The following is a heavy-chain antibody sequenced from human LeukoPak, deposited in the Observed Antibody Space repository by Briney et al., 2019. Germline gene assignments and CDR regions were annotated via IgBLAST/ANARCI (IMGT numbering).Heavy chain of an antibody. D-gene: IGHD5-12*01. CDR3: AKDGGYSGYDGEGFDY. CDR1: GFSFSSFS. Sequence: GGSLRLPCAASGFSFSSFSMNWVRQAPGKGLEWVSYISGGSSFTYYVDSVKGRFTISRDNAKNSLYLQMNSLRAEDTALYYCAKDGGYSGYDGEGFDYWGQGTLVTVSS. CDR2: ISGGSSFT. V-gene: IGHV3-21*04. J-gene: IGHJ4*02.